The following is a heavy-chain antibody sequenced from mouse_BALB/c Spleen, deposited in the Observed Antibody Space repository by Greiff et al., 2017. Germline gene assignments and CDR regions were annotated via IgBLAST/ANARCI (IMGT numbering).Heavy chain of an antibody. Sequence: EVQRVESGGGLVQPGGSLKLSCAASGFTFSSYTMSWVRQTPEKRLEWVAYISNGGGSTYYPDTVKGRFTISRDNAKNTLYLQMSSLKSEDTAMYYCARQGGGYSPFAYWGQGTLVTVSA. CDR3: ARQGGGYSPFAY. CDR2: ISNGGGST. D-gene: IGHD2-3*01. J-gene: IGHJ3*01. CDR1: GFTFSSYT. V-gene: IGHV5-12-2*01.